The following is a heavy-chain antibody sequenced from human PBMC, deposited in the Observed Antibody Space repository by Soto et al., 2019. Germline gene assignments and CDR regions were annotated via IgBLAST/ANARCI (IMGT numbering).Heavy chain of an antibody. Sequence: SETLSLTCAVYGGSFSGYYWSWIRQPPGKGLEWIGEINHSGSTNYNPSLKSRVTISVDTSKNQFSLKLSSVTAADTAVCYCARGFGYSSGWGRYNWFDPWGQGTLVTVSS. CDR3: ARGFGYSSGWGRYNWFDP. CDR1: GGSFSGYY. D-gene: IGHD6-19*01. J-gene: IGHJ5*02. CDR2: INHSGST. V-gene: IGHV4-34*01.